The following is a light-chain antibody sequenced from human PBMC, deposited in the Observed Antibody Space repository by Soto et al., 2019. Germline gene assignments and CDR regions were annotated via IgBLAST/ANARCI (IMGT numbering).Light chain of an antibody. CDR3: QQYNNWPPIT. CDR1: QSVSSSY. J-gene: IGKJ5*01. CDR2: GAS. Sequence: EIVLTQSPGTLSLSPGERASLSCRASQSVSSSYLAWYQQIPGQAPRLLIYGASTRATGIPARFSGSGSGTEFTLTISSLQSEDFAVYYCQQYNNWPPITFGQGTRLEIK. V-gene: IGKV3-15*01.